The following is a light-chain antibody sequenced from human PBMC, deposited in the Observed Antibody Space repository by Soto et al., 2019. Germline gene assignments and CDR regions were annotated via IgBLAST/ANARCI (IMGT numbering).Light chain of an antibody. Sequence: IVVTQSPATLSVSPGERVTLSCRVRPRVSINVAWYQQKPGQAPRLLIYGASTRATGIPARFSGSGSGTEFTLTISSLQSEDSAVYYCLQYNNWLTFGGGTKVEI. V-gene: IGKV3-15*01. J-gene: IGKJ4*01. CDR3: LQYNNWLT. CDR2: GAS. CDR1: PRVSIN.